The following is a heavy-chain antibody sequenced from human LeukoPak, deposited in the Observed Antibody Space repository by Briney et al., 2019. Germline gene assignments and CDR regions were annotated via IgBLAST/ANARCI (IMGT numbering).Heavy chain of an antibody. CDR3: ARETVSITGSNGLGSYYFDY. Sequence: KPSETLSLTCTVSGGSISSGGYYWSWIRQHPGKGLEWIGYIYYSGSTYYNPSFKSRVTISVDTSKNQFSLKLSSVTAADTAVYYCARETVSITGSNGLGSYYFDYWGQGTLVTVSS. D-gene: IGHD1-7*01. J-gene: IGHJ4*02. CDR2: IYYSGST. CDR1: GGSISSGGYY. V-gene: IGHV4-31*03.